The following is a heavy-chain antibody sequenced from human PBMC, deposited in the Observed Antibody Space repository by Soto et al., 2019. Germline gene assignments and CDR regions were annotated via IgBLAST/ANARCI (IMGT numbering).Heavy chain of an antibody. J-gene: IGHJ4*02. CDR1: GFTFSSYA. CDR2: ISGSGGST. Sequence: XVQLLESGGGLVQPGGSLRLSCAASGFTFSSYAMSWVRXAPGKGXEWVSAISGSGGSTYYADXVKGRFTISRXNSXXXXXXXXXXXXXXXXXXXXXXXXXXXXXXYYXDYWGQGTLVTVSS. CDR3: XXXXXXXXXYYXDY. V-gene: IGHV3-23*01.